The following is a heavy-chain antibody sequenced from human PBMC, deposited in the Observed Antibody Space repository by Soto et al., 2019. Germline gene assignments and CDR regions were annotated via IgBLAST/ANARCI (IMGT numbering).Heavy chain of an antibody. J-gene: IGHJ5*02. V-gene: IGHV1-3*01. CDR2: VNAANGDT. CDR1: GYTFTSYG. CDR3: VRKHVSATGIDWFDP. Sequence: ASVKVSCKASGYTFTSYGIHWVRQAPGQRLAWMGWVNAANGDTKYSPKFQGRVTITRDTSASTAYMELSSLRSEDTAVDYCVRKHVSATGIDWFDPWGQGTLVTVSS. D-gene: IGHD6-13*01.